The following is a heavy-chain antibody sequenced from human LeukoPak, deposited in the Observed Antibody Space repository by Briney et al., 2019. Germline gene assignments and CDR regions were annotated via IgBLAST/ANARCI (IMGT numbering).Heavy chain of an antibody. D-gene: IGHD6-13*01. V-gene: IGHV1-69*01. J-gene: IGHJ4*02. CDR1: GGTFSSYA. CDR2: IIPIFGTA. CDR3: ARVGGSSWYNGELDY. Sequence: ASVKVSCKASGGTFSSYAISWVRQAPGQGLEWMGGIIPIFGTANYAQKFQGRVTITADESTSTAYMELSSLRSEDTAVYYCARVGGSSWYNGELDYWGQGTLVTVSS.